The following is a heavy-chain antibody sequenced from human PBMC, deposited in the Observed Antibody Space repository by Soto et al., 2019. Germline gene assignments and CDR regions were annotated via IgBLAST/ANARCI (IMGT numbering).Heavy chain of an antibody. V-gene: IGHV1-18*01. Sequence: ASVKVSCKASGYTFSSYGITWVRQAPGQGLEWMGWISADNGNTIYVEKLQGRVTMTTDTSTSTVYMELRSLRSDDTAVYYCARGRTTYDIWGQGTMVTVSS. CDR1: GYTFSSYG. CDR3: ARGRTTYDI. CDR2: ISADNGNT. D-gene: IGHD4-17*01. J-gene: IGHJ3*02.